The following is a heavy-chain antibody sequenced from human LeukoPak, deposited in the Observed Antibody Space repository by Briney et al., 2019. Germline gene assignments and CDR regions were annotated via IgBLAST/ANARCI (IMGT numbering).Heavy chain of an antibody. CDR2: ISSTGSYI. V-gene: IGHV3-21*01. D-gene: IGHD2-15*01. CDR3: AKDRCSGYSCYSPNL. J-gene: IGHJ5*02. CDR1: GFTFSSYS. Sequence: GGSLRLSSAASGFTFSSYSMNWVRQAPGKGLEWVSSISSTGSYIYYTDSMKGRFTISRDNAKNSLYPQMNSLRAEDTAVYYCAKDRCSGYSCYSPNLWGQGTLVTVSS.